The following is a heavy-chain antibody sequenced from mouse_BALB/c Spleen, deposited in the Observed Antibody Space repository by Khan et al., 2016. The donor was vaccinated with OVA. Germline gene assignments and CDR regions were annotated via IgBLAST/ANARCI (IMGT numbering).Heavy chain of an antibody. J-gene: IGHJ3*01. D-gene: IGHD2-2*01. CDR3: ARGGYGAVAY. V-gene: IGHV1S56*01. CDR2: IYPGNVNN. CDR1: GYTFTDYY. Sequence: QVQLQQSGPELVKPGASVRISCKASGYTFTDYYIHWVKQRPGQGLEWIGWIYPGNVNNKYNETFKGKATLTADKSSSTAYMHLSSLTSEDSAVYFCARGGYGAVAYWGQGTLVTVSA.